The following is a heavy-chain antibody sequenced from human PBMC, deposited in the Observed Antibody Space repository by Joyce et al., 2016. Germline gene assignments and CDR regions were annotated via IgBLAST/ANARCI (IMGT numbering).Heavy chain of an antibody. V-gene: IGHV4-59*08. D-gene: IGHD5-18*01. CDR3: AKGDEYSFSASAFDI. CDR1: GGSMSNYY. Sequence: QVQLQESGPGLVKPSETLSLTCTVSGGSMSNYYWGWIRQSPGKGREWIVYSDYSGSSKYNPSLKSRVTISVETSKNQSSLKLRSVNAANTALYYCAKGDEYSFSASAFDIWGQGTMVTVSS. CDR2: SDYSGSS. J-gene: IGHJ3*02.